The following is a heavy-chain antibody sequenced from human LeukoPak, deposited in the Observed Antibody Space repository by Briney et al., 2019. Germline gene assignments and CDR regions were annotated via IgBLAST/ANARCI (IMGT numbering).Heavy chain of an antibody. CDR2: IYYSGST. Sequence: TSETLSLTCTVSGGSISSGDYYWSWIRQPPGKGLEWTGYIYYSGSTYYNPSLKSRVTISVDTSKNQFSLKLSSVTAADTAVYYCARDRRRLGELPHAFDVWGQGTMVTVSS. V-gene: IGHV4-30-4*01. J-gene: IGHJ3*01. CDR3: ARDRRRLGELPHAFDV. D-gene: IGHD3-16*01. CDR1: GGSISSGDYY.